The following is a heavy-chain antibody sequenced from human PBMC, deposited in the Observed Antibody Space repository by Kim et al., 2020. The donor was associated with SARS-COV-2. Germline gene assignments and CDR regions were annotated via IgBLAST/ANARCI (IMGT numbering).Heavy chain of an antibody. D-gene: IGHD6-19*01. Sequence: YPNSKKGRFPIDRDNARASLYLQMNSLRAGDTAVYYCARVLTSGWSYFDYWGQGTLVTVSS. J-gene: IGHJ4*02. V-gene: IGHV3-21*01. CDR3: ARVLTSGWSYFDY.